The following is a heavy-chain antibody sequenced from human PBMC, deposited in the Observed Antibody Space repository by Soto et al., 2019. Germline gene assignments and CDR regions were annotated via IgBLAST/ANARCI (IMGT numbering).Heavy chain of an antibody. CDR2: ISGSGGST. CDR3: AKDPTDYCGGDCDHAFDI. V-gene: IGHV3-23*01. J-gene: IGHJ3*02. Sequence: GGSLRLSCAASGFTFSSYAMSWVRQAPGKGLEWVSAISGSGGSTYYADSVKGRFTISRDNSKNTLYLQMNSLRAEDTAVYYCAKDPTDYCGGDCDHAFDIWGQGTMVTVSS. D-gene: IGHD2-21*01. CDR1: GFTFSSYA.